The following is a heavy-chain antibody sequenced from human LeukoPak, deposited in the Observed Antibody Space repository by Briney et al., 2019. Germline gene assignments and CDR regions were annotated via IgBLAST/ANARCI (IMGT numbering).Heavy chain of an antibody. CDR3: VKGECIRPNHY. Sequence: GGSLRLSCAGLGFSVKFMTWVRQAPGKGLEWVSSIYIGGGTYYAYSVRGRFSSPRDNSINTVPLQTNNLRVEEAAVYYCVKGECIRPNHY. CDR2: IYIGGGT. D-gene: IGHD3-10*01. CDR1: GFSVKF. J-gene: IGHJ4*01. V-gene: IGHV3-66*01.